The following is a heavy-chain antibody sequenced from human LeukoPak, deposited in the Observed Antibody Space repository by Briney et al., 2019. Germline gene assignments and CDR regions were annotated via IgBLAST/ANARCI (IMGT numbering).Heavy chain of an antibody. CDR2: INPNSGGT. CDR1: GYTFTDYY. CDR3: ARDLEGSSSWMGY. V-gene: IGHV1-2*02. J-gene: IGHJ4*02. D-gene: IGHD6-13*01. Sequence: ASVKVSCKASGYTFTDYYLHWVRQAPGQGLECMGWINPNSGGTNYAQKFQGRVTMTRDTSISTAYMELSRLRSDDTAVYYCARDLEGSSSWMGYWGQGTLVTVSS.